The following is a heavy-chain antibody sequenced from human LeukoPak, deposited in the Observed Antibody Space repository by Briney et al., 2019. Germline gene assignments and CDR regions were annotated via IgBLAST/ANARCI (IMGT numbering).Heavy chain of an antibody. CDR3: ARGRKTYSYGYDFDY. CDR1: GGSFSGYY. V-gene: IGHV4-34*01. CDR2: INHSGST. Sequence: SETLSLTCAVYGGSFSGYYWSWIRQPQGKGLEWIGEINHSGSTNYNPSLKSRVTISVDTSKNQFSLKLSSVTAADTAVYYCARGRKTYSYGYDFDYWGQGTLVTVSS. D-gene: IGHD5-18*01. J-gene: IGHJ4*02.